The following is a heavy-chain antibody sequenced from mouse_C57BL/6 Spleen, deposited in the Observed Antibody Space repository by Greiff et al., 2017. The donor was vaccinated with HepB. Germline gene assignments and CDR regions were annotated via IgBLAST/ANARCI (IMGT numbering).Heavy chain of an antibody. CDR1: GYTFTDYE. V-gene: IGHV1-15*01. J-gene: IGHJ3*01. CDR2: IDPETGGT. CDR3: TRVALLRRGFAY. D-gene: IGHD1-1*01. Sequence: VQLQQSGAELVRPGASVTLSCKASGYTFTDYEMHWVKQTPVHGLEWIGAIDPETGGTAYNQKFKGKAILTADKSSSTAYMELRSLTSEDSAVYYWTRVALLRRGFAYWGQGSLVTVSA.